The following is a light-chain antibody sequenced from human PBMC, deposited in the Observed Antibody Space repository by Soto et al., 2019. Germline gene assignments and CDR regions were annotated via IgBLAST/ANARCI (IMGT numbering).Light chain of an antibody. CDR2: AAS. CDR1: QSINKW. Sequence: DIQMTQSPSTLSASVGDTVTITCRASQSINKWLAWYQQKPGKAPNLLIYAASSLQSGVSSRFSGSGSGTDFTLTISSLQPEDSATYYCQQSYSLPYTFGQGTKVDIK. V-gene: IGKV1-39*01. CDR3: QQSYSLPYT. J-gene: IGKJ2*01.